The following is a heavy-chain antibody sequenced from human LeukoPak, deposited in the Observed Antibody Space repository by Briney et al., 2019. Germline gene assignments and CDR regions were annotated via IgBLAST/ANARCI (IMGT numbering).Heavy chain of an antibody. J-gene: IGHJ4*02. Sequence: PGGSLRLSCAASGLTFRSYGMHWVRQAPGKGLEWVAVVWYDGTNTYYAESVKGRFTISRDNSKNTLYLQMNSLRAEDTAVYYCAKDRSSDYYSFDYWGQGTLVTVSS. D-gene: IGHD3-22*01. CDR1: GLTFRSYG. CDR2: VWYDGTNT. V-gene: IGHV3-33*06. CDR3: AKDRSSDYYSFDY.